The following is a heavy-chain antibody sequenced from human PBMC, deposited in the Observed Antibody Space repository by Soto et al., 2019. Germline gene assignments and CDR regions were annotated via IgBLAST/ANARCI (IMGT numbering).Heavy chain of an antibody. Sequence: PAGSLRLSCEASRFSFTDDYMNWTRQAPGKGPEWVSYISVSGHDTNYADSVRGRFTISRDNAKNSVFLEMNSLRAEDTAVYYCVRHARLASSWGRGTLVTVSS. CDR3: VRHARLASS. CDR2: ISVSGHDT. V-gene: IGHV3-11*06. CDR1: RFSFTDDY. J-gene: IGHJ5*02. D-gene: IGHD3-9*01.